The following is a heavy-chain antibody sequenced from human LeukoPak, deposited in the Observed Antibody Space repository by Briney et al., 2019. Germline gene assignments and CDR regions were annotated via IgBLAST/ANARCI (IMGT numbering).Heavy chain of an antibody. CDR2: LSSSGGTV. Sequence: PGGSLRLSCAASGFVFSNYNMNWVRQAPGKGLEWVSYLSSSGGTVYYADSVKGRFTISRDNSKNTLYLQMNSLRAEDTAVYYCAKGYCSSTSCPGWGYWGQGTLVTVSS. CDR3: AKGYCSSTSCPGWGY. V-gene: IGHV3-48*01. D-gene: IGHD2-2*01. J-gene: IGHJ4*02. CDR1: GFVFSNYN.